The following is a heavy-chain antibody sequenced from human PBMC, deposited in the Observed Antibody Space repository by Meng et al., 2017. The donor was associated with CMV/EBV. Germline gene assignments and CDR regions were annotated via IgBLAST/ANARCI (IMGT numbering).Heavy chain of an antibody. Sequence: GESLKISCAASGFTFSSYWMHWVRQAPGKGRVWVSRINSDGSSTSYADSVKGRFTISRDNAKNTLYLQMNSLRAEDTAVYYCARVYQLGVDLWGRGTLVTVSS. V-gene: IGHV3-74*01. D-gene: IGHD2-2*01. J-gene: IGHJ2*01. CDR3: ARVYQLGVDL. CDR2: INSDGSST. CDR1: GFTFSSYW.